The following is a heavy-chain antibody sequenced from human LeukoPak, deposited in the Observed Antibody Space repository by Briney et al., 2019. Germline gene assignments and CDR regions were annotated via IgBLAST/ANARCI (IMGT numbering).Heavy chain of an antibody. J-gene: IGHJ3*02. Sequence: GGSLRLSCAASGFTFSSYAMSWVRQAPGKGLEWVSVIYSGGSTYYVDSVKGRFTVSRDNSKNTLYLQMNSLRAEDTAVYYCARAPFTYDSSGDSFDIWGQGTMVTVSS. D-gene: IGHD3-22*01. CDR1: GFTFSSYA. CDR2: IYSGGST. CDR3: ARAPFTYDSSGDSFDI. V-gene: IGHV3-66*01.